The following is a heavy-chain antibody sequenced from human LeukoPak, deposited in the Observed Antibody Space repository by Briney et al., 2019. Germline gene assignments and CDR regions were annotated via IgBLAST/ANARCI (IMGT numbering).Heavy chain of an antibody. Sequence: ASVKVSCKASGYTFNTYAIQWVRQAPGQGLEWMGWINTATGDTKYSQKFQGRVTITRDTSASTAYMDLRSLRSDDTAVYYCARVGRSRYCSGGSCFGYWGQGTLVTVSS. J-gene: IGHJ4*02. CDR1: GYTFNTYA. CDR3: ARVGRSRYCSGGSCFGY. CDR2: INTATGDT. D-gene: IGHD2-15*01. V-gene: IGHV1-3*04.